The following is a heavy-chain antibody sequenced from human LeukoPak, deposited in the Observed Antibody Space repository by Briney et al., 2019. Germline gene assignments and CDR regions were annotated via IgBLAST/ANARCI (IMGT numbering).Heavy chain of an antibody. CDR1: NDSFSNYY. D-gene: IGHD5-24*01. V-gene: IGHV4-59*01. CDR3: ARASMRRRDGYNRHYEIDY. Sequence: KPSKTLSLTCTVSNDSFSNYYWTWVRQSPGKALEWISYVYYTDKTHYNPSLKSRDFISADTSQNQFSLRLSSVTAADTAVYYCARASMRRRDGYNRHYEIDYWGQGTLVTVSS. CDR2: VYYTDKT. J-gene: IGHJ4*02.